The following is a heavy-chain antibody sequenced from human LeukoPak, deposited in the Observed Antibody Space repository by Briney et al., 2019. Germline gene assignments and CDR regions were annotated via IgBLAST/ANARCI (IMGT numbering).Heavy chain of an antibody. V-gene: IGHV3-73*01. CDR3: YTYYYGSGSYNPPFYFDY. Sequence: QAGGCLRLSCAASGFTFGGSAMRWVRPASGKGLGWVGRIRSEANSYATAYAASVKGRFTISRDDSKNTAYLQMNSLKTEDTAVYYCYTYYYGSGSYNPPFYFDYWGQGTLVTVSS. CDR1: GFTFGGSA. CDR2: IRSEANSYAT. J-gene: IGHJ4*02. D-gene: IGHD3-10*01.